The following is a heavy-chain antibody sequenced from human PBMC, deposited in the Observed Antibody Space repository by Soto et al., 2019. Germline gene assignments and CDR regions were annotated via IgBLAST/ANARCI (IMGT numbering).Heavy chain of an antibody. J-gene: IGHJ4*02. CDR3: ARGEMATIFDY. Sequence: SQTLSLTCTVSGGSISSYYWSWIRQPPGKGLEWIGYIYYSGSTNYNPSLKSRVTISVDTSKNLFSLKLSSVTAADTAVYYCARGEMATIFDYWGQGTLVTVSS. CDR2: IYYSGST. D-gene: IGHD5-12*01. V-gene: IGHV4-59*08. CDR1: GGSISSYY.